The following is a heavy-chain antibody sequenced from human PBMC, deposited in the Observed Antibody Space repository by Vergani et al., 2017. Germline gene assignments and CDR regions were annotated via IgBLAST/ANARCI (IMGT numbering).Heavy chain of an antibody. CDR3: ARVRYIGSDPYFDY. D-gene: IGHD3-10*01. V-gene: IGHV3-7*03. Sequence: EVQLVESGGGLVQPGGSLRLSCAASGFTFSSYWMSWVRQAPGKGLEWVANIKQDGSEKYYVDSVKGRFTISRDNAKNSLYLQINSLRAEDTAVYYCARVRYIGSDPYFDYWGQGTLVTVSS. J-gene: IGHJ4*02. CDR1: GFTFSSYW. CDR2: IKQDGSEK.